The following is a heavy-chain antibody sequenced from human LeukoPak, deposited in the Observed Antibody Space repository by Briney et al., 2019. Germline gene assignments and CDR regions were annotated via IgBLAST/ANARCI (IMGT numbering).Heavy chain of an antibody. CDR3: ARGGWPVPYYFDY. CDR1: GYTFTAYY. CDR2: INPNSGGT. V-gene: IGHV1-2*02. D-gene: IGHD6-19*01. J-gene: IGHJ4*02. Sequence: ASVKVSCKASGYTFTAYYMHWVRQAPGQGLEWMGWINPNSGGTNYAQKFQGRVTMTRDTSISTAYMELSRLRSDDTAVYYCARGGWPVPYYFDYWGQGTLVTVSS.